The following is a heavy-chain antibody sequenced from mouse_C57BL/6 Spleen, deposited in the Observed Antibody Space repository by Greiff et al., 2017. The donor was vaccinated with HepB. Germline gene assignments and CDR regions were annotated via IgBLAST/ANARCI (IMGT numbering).Heavy chain of an antibody. CDR1: GYTFTDYE. D-gene: IGHD1-1*01. CDR2: IDPETGGT. Sequence: VQLKESGAELVRPGASVTLSCKASGYTFTDYEMHWVKQTPVHGLEWIGAIDPETGGTAYNQKFKGKAILTADKSSSTAYMELRSLTSEDSAVYYCTRGGTTRVDAMDYWGQGTSVTVSS. V-gene: IGHV1-15*01. J-gene: IGHJ4*01. CDR3: TRGGTTRVDAMDY.